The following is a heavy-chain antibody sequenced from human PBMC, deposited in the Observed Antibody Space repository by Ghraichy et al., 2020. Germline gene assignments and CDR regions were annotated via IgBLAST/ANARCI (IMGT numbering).Heavy chain of an antibody. V-gene: IGHV3-23*01. CDR2: ISYSGGST. J-gene: IGHJ1*01. CDR3: AKSGDYGDPPEYFQH. D-gene: IGHD4-17*01. Sequence: GESLNISCAASGFTFSSFAMSWVRQAPGKGLEWVSAISYSGGSTYYADSVKGRFTISRDNSKNTLYLQMNSLRAEDTAVYYCAKSGDYGDPPEYFQHWGQGTLVTVSS. CDR1: GFTFSSFA.